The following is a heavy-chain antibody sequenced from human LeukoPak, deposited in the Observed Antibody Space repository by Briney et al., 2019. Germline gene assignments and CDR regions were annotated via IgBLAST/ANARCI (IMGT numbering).Heavy chain of an antibody. D-gene: IGHD3-22*01. CDR1: GDSISSSSYY. J-gene: IGHJ4*02. Sequence: PSETLSLTCTVSGDSISSSSYYWGWIRQPPGKGLEWIAIISNSGSTYYNPSLQSRVTISVDTSKNQFSLNVTSVTAADTAMYYCARLEAIDYFDYWGQGTLVTVSS. CDR3: ARLEAIDYFDY. CDR2: ISNSGST. V-gene: IGHV4-39*01.